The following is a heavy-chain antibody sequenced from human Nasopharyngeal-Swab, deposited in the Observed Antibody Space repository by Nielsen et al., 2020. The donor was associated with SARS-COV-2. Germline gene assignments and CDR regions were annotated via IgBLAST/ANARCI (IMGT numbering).Heavy chain of an antibody. V-gene: IGHV3-11*04. CDR3: ASVSSSWYYFDY. D-gene: IGHD6-13*01. J-gene: IGHJ4*02. CDR2: ISSSGSTI. CDR1: GFTFSDYY. Sequence: GESLKISCAASGFTFSDYYMSWIRQAPGKGLEWVSYISSSGSTIYYADPVKGRFTISRDNAKNSLYLQMNSLRAEDTAVYYCASVSSSWYYFDYWGQGTLVTVSS.